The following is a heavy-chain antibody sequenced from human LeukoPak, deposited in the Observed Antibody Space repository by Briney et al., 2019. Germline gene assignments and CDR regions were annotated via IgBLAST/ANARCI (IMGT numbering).Heavy chain of an antibody. CDR2: IYSGGTT. D-gene: IGHD3-10*01. J-gene: IGHJ4*02. V-gene: IGHV3-53*01. Sequence: GGSLRLSCAVSGFTVSGNYMSWIRQAPGKGLEWVSLIYSGGTTYYADSVTGRFTISRDNAKNSLYLQMNSLRAEDTALYYCARGFGNYYGSRWGQGTLVTVSS. CDR1: GFTVSGNY. CDR3: ARGFGNYYGSR.